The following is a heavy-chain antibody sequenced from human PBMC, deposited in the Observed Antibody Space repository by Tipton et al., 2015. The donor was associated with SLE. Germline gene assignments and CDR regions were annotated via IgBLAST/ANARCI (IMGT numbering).Heavy chain of an antibody. CDR3: ATIGDSSGYAPFDH. V-gene: IGHV4-4*07. J-gene: IGHJ4*02. Sequence: TLSLTCTVSGDSISSYYWSWIRQPAGKGLEWIGRIYTSGTTNYNPSLKGRVTVSLDTSKTQFSQKLSSVTAADTAVYYCATIGDSSGYAPFDHWGQGTLVTVSS. CDR1: GDSISSYY. CDR2: IYTSGTT. D-gene: IGHD3-22*01.